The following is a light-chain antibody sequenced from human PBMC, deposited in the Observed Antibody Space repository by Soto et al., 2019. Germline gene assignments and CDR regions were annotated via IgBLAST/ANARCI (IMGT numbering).Light chain of an antibody. V-gene: IGKV1-5*03. CDR1: QSISIW. Sequence: DIQLTQSPSTLSASVGDRITITCRASQSISIWLAWYQQIPGKAPNLLIYKASSLDSGVPSRFSGSGSGTEFTLTISSLQPDDFATYYCQQYATYSLTFGPGTKVEI. CDR3: QQYATYSLT. CDR2: KAS. J-gene: IGKJ3*01.